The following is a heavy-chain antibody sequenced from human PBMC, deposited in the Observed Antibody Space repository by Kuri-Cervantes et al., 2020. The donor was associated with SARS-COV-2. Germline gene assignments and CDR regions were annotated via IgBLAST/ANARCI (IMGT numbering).Heavy chain of an antibody. J-gene: IGHJ4*02. Sequence: SETLSLTCTVSGGSINNYYWSWTRQPPGKGLEWIGYIYDSANTNYNTSLRSRVTMSVDTSKNQVSLKLTSVTAADTAVYFCARVGVRSYGVLDYWGQGTLVTVSS. D-gene: IGHD5-18*01. CDR2: IYDSANT. CDR1: GGSINNYY. V-gene: IGHV4-59*01. CDR3: ARVGVRSYGVLDY.